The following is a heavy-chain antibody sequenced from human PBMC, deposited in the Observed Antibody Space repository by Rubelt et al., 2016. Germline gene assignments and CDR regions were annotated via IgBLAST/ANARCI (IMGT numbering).Heavy chain of an antibody. J-gene: IGHJ4*02. Sequence: EWAAVISYDGSNKYYADSVKGRFTISRDNSKNTLYLQMNSLRAEDTAVYYCARDCPLGSTSCQTDYWGQGTLVTVSS. D-gene: IGHD2-2*01. V-gene: IGHV3-33*05. CDR3: ARDCPLGSTSCQTDY. CDR2: ISYDGSNK.